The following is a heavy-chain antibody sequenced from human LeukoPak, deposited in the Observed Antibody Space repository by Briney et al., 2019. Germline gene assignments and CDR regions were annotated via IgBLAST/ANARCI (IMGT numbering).Heavy chain of an antibody. V-gene: IGHV4-59*08. CDR2: IYYSGST. J-gene: IGHJ4*02. CDR3: ARHGTLGSTTYPLDY. D-gene: IGHD1-26*01. Sequence: SETLSLTCTVAGVSISSYYWSWIRQAPGKGLEWIGNIYYSGSTNYSPSLKSRVTISVDTSKNQFSLKLSSVTAADTAVYYCARHGTLGSTTYPLDYWGQGTLVTVSS. CDR1: GVSISSYY.